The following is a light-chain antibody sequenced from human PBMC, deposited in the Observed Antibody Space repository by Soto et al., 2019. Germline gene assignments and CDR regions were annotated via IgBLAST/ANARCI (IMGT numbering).Light chain of an antibody. CDR3: QQYGSPPIT. Sequence: EIVLTQSSATLSLSPGERATLSCRASQSVSSTYLAWYQQQPGQAPRLLMSGTSNRATGTPDRFSGSGSGTDFTLTISRLEPEDFAVYYCQQYGSPPITFGQGTRLEI. J-gene: IGKJ5*01. CDR2: GTS. CDR1: QSVSSTY. V-gene: IGKV3-20*01.